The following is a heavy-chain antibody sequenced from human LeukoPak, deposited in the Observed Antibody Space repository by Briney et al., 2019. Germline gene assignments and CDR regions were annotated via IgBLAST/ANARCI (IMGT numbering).Heavy chain of an antibody. CDR3: AKDYGSSWFDAYFDY. CDR1: GFTFSSYG. V-gene: IGHV3-30*18. CDR2: ISYDGSNK. D-gene: IGHD6-13*01. Sequence: GGSLRLSCAASGFTFSSYGMHWVRQAPGKGLEWVAVISYDGSNKYYADSVKGRFTISRDNSKNTLYLQMNSLRAEDTVVYYCAKDYGSSWFDAYFDYWGQGTLVTVSS. J-gene: IGHJ4*02.